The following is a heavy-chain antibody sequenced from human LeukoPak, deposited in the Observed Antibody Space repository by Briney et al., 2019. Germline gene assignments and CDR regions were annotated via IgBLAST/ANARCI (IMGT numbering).Heavy chain of an antibody. CDR2: MNPKSGNT. Sequence: ASVKVSCKASGYTFTSYDINWVRQATGQGLEWTGWMNPKSGNTGYAQKFQGRVTMTMSASVRTAYMELSSLRSEDTAVYYCARGSTVDTVATPLKYWGQGTLVTVSS. V-gene: IGHV1-8*01. D-gene: IGHD5-12*01. CDR3: ARGSTVDTVATPLKY. J-gene: IGHJ4*02. CDR1: GYTFTSYD.